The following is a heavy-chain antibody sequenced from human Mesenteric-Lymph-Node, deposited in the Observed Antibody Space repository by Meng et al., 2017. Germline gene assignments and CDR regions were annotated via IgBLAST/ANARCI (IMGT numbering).Heavy chain of an antibody. D-gene: IGHD4-23*01. CDR3: ARDRVVTKYYYGMDV. CDR2: ISSSSSYI. J-gene: IGHJ6*02. CDR1: GITFSSYS. Sequence: GGSLRLSCAASGITFSSYSMNWVRQAPGKGLEWVSSISSSSSYIYYADSVKGRFTISRDNAKNSLYLQMNSLRAEDTAVYYCARDRVVTKYYYGMDVWGQGTTVTVSS. V-gene: IGHV3-21*01.